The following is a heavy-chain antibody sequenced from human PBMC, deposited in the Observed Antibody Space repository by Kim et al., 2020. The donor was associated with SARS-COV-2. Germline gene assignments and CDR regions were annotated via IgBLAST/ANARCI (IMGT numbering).Heavy chain of an antibody. J-gene: IGHJ4*02. CDR2: TA. Sequence: TANYAQKFQGRVTITADESTSTAYMELSSLRSEDTAVYYCASRYYDTVDYWGQGTLVTVSS. D-gene: IGHD3-22*01. V-gene: IGHV1-69*01. CDR3: ASRYYDTVDY.